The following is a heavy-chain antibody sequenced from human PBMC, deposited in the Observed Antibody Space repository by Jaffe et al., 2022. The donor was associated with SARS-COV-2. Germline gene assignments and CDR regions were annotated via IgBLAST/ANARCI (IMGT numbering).Heavy chain of an antibody. CDR3: ARKVADILTGYLARYYYYYMDV. Sequence: QVQLQQWGAGLLKPSETLSLTCAVYGGSFSGYYWSWIRQPPGKGLEWIGEINHSGSTNYNPSLKSRVTISVDTSKNQFSLKLSSVTAADTAVYYCARKVADILTGYLARYYYYYMDVWGKGTTVTVSS. CDR1: GGSFSGYY. CDR2: INHSGST. J-gene: IGHJ6*03. D-gene: IGHD3-9*01. V-gene: IGHV4-34*01.